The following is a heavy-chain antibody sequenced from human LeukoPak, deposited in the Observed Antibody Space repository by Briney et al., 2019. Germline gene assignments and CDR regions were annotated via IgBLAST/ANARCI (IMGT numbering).Heavy chain of an antibody. V-gene: IGHV3-30*18. D-gene: IGHD6-13*01. CDR3: AKEPGVAAAGKAYFDY. Sequence: GGSLRLSCAASGFAFSSYGMHWVRQAPGKGLEWVAVVSDDGSNKYYADPVKGRFTISRDNSKNTLYLQMNSLRAEDTAVYYCAKEPGVAAAGKAYFDYWGQGTLVTVSS. J-gene: IGHJ4*02. CDR2: VSDDGSNK. CDR1: GFAFSSYG.